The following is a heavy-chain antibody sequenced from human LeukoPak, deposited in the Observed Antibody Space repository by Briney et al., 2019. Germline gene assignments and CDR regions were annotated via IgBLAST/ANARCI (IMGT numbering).Heavy chain of an antibody. V-gene: IGHV3-7*04. CDR2: IKQDGSEK. CDR1: GFTFSNYW. CDR3: ARDAPYSSSWYFVGSLYWYFDL. Sequence: PGGSLRLSCAASGFTFSNYWMSWVRQAPGKGLEWVANIKQDGSEKYYVDSVKGRFTISRDNAKNSLYLQMNSLRAEDTAVYYCARDAPYSSSWYFVGSLYWYFDLWGRGTLVTVSS. D-gene: IGHD6-13*01. J-gene: IGHJ2*01.